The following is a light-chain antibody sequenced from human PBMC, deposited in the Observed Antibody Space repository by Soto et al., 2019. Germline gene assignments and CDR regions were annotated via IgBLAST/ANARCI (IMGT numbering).Light chain of an antibody. CDR2: GNS. J-gene: IGLJ1*01. Sequence: QSALTQPPSVSGAPGQRVTISCTGSSSNIGAGYDVHWYQQHPGTAPKLLIYGNSNRPSGVPDRFSGSKSGTSASLAISGXXXXXXXXXXCQSYNSSLSAYVFGTGTKLTV. CDR1: SSNIGAGYD. V-gene: IGLV1-40*01. CDR3: QSYNSSLSAYV.